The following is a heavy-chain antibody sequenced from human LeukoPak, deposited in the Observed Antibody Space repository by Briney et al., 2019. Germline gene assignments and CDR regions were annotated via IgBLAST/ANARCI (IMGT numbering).Heavy chain of an antibody. CDR2: IYYSGST. CDR3: ARLSRPFDY. CDR1: GGSISSSSYY. J-gene: IGHJ4*02. Sequence: PSETLSLTCTVSGGSISSSSYYWGWIRQPPGKGLEWIGSIYYSGSTYYNPSLKSRVTISVDTSKNQFSLKLSSVTAADTAVYYCARLSRPFDYWGQGTLVTVSS. V-gene: IGHV4-39*01.